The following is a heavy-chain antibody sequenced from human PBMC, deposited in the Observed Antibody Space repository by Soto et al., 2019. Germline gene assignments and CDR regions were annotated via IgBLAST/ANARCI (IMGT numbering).Heavy chain of an antibody. CDR2: SSYDGNHD. D-gene: IGHD2-8*02. CDR3: AKERADIVLTPHATSGMDV. Sequence: QLHVVESGGGVVQSGTSLRLSCVASGFSLRSSGMHWLRQAPGKGLEWVATSSYDGNHDWYAESVEGRFTISRDNSDNKVFLQMAHLREEDTAIYFCAKERADIVLTPHATSGMDVWGQGATVTVSS. V-gene: IGHV3-30*18. J-gene: IGHJ6*02. CDR1: GFSLRSSG.